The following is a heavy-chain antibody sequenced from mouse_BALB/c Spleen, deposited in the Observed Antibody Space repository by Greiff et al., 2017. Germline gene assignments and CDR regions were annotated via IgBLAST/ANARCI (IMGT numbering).Heavy chain of an antibody. CDR1: GFTFSSYT. Sequence: EVKLVESGGGLVKPGGSLKLSCAASGFTFSSYTMSWVRQTPEKRLEWVATISSGGSYTYYPDSVKGRFTISRDNAKNTLYLQMSSLKSEDTAMYYCTRDRWDVYAMDDWGQGTSVTVAS. CDR2: ISSGGSYT. V-gene: IGHV5-6-4*01. J-gene: IGHJ4*01. D-gene: IGHD4-1*01. CDR3: TRDRWDVYAMDD.